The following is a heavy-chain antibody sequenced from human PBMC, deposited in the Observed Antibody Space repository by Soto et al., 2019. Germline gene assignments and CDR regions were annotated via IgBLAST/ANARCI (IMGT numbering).Heavy chain of an antibody. D-gene: IGHD2-8*01. Sequence: QVQLVESGGGVVQPGRSLRLSCAASGFSFSSYGMHWVRQAPGKGLEWVAVIWYDGSNKYYADSVKGRFTISRDNSKNTLYLQMNSLRAEDTAVYYCARDGVTTFDYWGQGTLATVSS. V-gene: IGHV3-33*01. CDR1: GFSFSSYG. J-gene: IGHJ4*02. CDR2: IWYDGSNK. CDR3: ARDGVTTFDY.